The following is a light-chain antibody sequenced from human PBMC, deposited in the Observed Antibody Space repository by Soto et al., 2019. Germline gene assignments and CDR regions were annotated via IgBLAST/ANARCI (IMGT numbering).Light chain of an antibody. CDR1: QGISNF. CDR3: QQLNSYPRT. J-gene: IGKJ2*01. Sequence: IPLTQSPSSLSASVGDRVTITCQASQGISNFLAWYQQRPGIAPRLLIYTASTLQTGVPSRFSGSGSGTDFTLTISSLQPEDFATYYCQQLNSYPRTFGQGTKLEIK. V-gene: IGKV1-9*01. CDR2: TAS.